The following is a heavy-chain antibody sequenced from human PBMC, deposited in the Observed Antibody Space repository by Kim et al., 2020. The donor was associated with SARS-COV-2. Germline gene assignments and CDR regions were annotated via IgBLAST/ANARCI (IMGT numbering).Heavy chain of an antibody. Sequence: SETLSLTCTVSGGSISSSSYYWGWIRQPPGKGLEWIGSIYYSGSTYYNPSLKSRVTISVDTSKNQFSLKLSSVTAADTAVYYCARGYSGYDFYYYYGMDVWGQGTTVTVSS. V-gene: IGHV4-39*01. CDR1: GGSISSSSYY. D-gene: IGHD5-12*01. CDR3: ARGYSGYDFYYYYGMDV. CDR2: IYYSGST. J-gene: IGHJ6*02.